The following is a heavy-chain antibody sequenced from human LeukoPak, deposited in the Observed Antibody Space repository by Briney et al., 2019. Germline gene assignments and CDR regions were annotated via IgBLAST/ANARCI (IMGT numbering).Heavy chain of an antibody. Sequence: GGSLRLSCEASGFTFSSFGMSWVRQAPGKGLEWVSAISGSGGSTYYADSVKGRLTISRDNSKNTLYLQMSSLRAEDTAVYYCAKGNNWGPFDYWGQGTLVTVSS. CDR1: GFTFSSFG. J-gene: IGHJ4*02. V-gene: IGHV3-23*01. CDR3: AKGNNWGPFDY. D-gene: IGHD7-27*01. CDR2: ISGSGGST.